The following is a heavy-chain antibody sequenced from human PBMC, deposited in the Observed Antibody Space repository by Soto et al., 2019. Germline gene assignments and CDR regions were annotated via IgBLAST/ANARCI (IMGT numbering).Heavy chain of an antibody. Sequence: EVQLLESGGGLVQPGGSLRLSCAASGFTFSSYAMSWVRQAPGKGLEWVSAISGSGGSTYYADSVKGRFTISRDNSKNTLYLQMNSLRAEDTAVYYCAKDRGAVTMIVVAKYYFDYWGQGTLGTVSS. CDR2: ISGSGGST. J-gene: IGHJ4*02. V-gene: IGHV3-23*01. CDR3: AKDRGAVTMIVVAKYYFDY. CDR1: GFTFSSYA. D-gene: IGHD3-22*01.